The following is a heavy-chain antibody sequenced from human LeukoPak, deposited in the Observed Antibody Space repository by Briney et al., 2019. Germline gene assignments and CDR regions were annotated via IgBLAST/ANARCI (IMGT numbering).Heavy chain of an antibody. Sequence: PSETLSLTCTVSGGSISSSSYYWGWIRQPPGKGLEWIGSIYYSGSTYYNPSLKSRVTISVDTSKNQFSLKLSSVTAADTAVYYCASRLYCSSTSCYLFDYWGQGTLVTVSS. D-gene: IGHD2-2*01. CDR2: IYYSGST. J-gene: IGHJ4*02. CDR1: GGSISSSSYY. CDR3: ASRLYCSSTSCYLFDY. V-gene: IGHV4-39*01.